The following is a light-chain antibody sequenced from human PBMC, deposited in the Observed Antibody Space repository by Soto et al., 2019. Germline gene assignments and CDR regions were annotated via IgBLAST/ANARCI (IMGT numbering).Light chain of an antibody. CDR3: QQYGSSPPYT. V-gene: IGKV3-20*01. CDR1: QSVSSSY. Sequence: EIVLTKSPGTLSLSPGERATLSCRASQSVSSSYLAWYQQKPGQAPRLLIYGASSRATGVPDRFSGSGSGTVFTLTISRLEPEDFAVYYCQQYGSSPPYTFGQGTKLEIK. CDR2: GAS. J-gene: IGKJ2*01.